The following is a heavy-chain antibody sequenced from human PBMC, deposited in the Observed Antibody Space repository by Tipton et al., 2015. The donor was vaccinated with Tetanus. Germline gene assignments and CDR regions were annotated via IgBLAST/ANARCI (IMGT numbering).Heavy chain of an antibody. V-gene: IGHV1-69*05. CDR1: GGSFSTYI. CDR3: ARDQLDH. Sequence: QSGAEVKKPGSSVKVSCKTSGGSFSTYITSWVRQAPGQGLEWMGGIIPIFGTITYARKFQGRLTMTRDTSTSTAYMELRSLRSDDTAVYFCARDQLDHWGQGTLVTVSS. CDR2: IIPIFGTI. J-gene: IGHJ4*02.